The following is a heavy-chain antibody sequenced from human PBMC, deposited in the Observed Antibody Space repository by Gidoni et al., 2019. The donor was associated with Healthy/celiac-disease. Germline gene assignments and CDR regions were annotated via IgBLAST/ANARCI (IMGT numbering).Heavy chain of an antibody. CDR1: GGSFSGSY. D-gene: IGHD6-19*01. V-gene: IGHV4-34*01. J-gene: IGHJ5*02. Sequence: QVQLQQWGAGRLKPSETLSLTCPVYGGSFSGSYWSWIRQPPGKGLEWIGEINHSGSTNYNPSLKSRVTISVDTSKNQFSLKLSSVTAADTAVYYCARGPFNRQWLVLRWFDPWGQGTLVTVSS. CDR2: INHSGST. CDR3: ARGPFNRQWLVLRWFDP.